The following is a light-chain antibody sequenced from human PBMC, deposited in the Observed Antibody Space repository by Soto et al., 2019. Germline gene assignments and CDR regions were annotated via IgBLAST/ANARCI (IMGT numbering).Light chain of an antibody. V-gene: IGKV3D-15*03. J-gene: IGKJ1*01. CDR3: QQRYSWLRA. CDR1: QSVSSS. CDR2: SGD. Sequence: EVVVTQSPDTLSLSPGETATLSCRASQSVSSSVAWYQHKPGQSPRLVVYSGDKRAPGIPPRFSGSGSGTDFTLTISILESDDFAIYYCQQRYSWLRAFGPGTKVDIK.